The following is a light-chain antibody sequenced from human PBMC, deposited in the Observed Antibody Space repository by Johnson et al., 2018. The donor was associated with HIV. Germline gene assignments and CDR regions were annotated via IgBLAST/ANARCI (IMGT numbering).Light chain of an antibody. Sequence: QSVLTQPPSVSAAPGQRVTISCSGTSSTFGNSYISWYQILPGSPPKLLIFKNNERPSGIPDRFSGSKSGTSATLDITGLPTGDVADYYCATWDTSLSAGGVFGTGTKVTVL. J-gene: IGLJ1*01. CDR1: SSTFGNSY. V-gene: IGLV1-51*02. CDR2: KNN. CDR3: ATWDTSLSAGGV.